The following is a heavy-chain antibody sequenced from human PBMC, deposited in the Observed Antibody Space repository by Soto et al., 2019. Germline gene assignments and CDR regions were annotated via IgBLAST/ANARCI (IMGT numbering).Heavy chain of an antibody. CDR3: ARDLSPTELGLRHYYGMDV. J-gene: IGHJ6*02. V-gene: IGHV3-21*01. Sequence: PGGSLRLSCAASGFTFSSYSMNWVRQAPGKGLEWVSSISSSSYIYYADSVKGRFTISRDNAKNSLYLQMNSLRAEDTAVYYCARDLSPTELGLRHYYGMDVWGQGTTVTVSS. CDR1: GFTFSSYS. CDR2: ISSSSYI. D-gene: IGHD7-27*01.